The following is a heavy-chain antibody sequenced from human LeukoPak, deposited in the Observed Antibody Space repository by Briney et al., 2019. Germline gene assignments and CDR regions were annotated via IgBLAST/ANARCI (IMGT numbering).Heavy chain of an antibody. CDR2: IYYSGST. V-gene: IGHV4-38-2*02. D-gene: IGHD3-22*01. CDR3: ARHSAYYYDSSGYY. CDR1: GYSISSGYY. Sequence: PSETLSLTCTVSGYSISSGYYWGWIRQPPGKGLEWIGSIYYSGSTYYNPSLKSRVTISVDTSKNQFSLKLSSVTAADTAVYYCARHSAYYYDSSGYYWGQGTLVTVSS. J-gene: IGHJ4*02.